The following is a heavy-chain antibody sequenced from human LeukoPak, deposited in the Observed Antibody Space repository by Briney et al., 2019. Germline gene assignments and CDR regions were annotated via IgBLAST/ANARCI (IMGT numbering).Heavy chain of an antibody. V-gene: IGHV1-69*13. Sequence: AASVKVSCKASGGTFSSYAISWVRQAPGQGLEWMGGIIPIFGTANYAQKFQGRVTITADESTSTAYMELSSLRSEDTAVYYCARVMAVAGTPYFYYHYYGMDVWGQGTTVTVSS. D-gene: IGHD6-19*01. J-gene: IGHJ6*02. CDR1: GGTFSSYA. CDR2: IIPIFGTA. CDR3: ARVMAVAGTPYFYYHYYGMDV.